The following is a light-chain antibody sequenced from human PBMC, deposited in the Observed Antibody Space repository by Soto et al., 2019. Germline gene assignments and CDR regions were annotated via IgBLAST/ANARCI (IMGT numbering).Light chain of an antibody. CDR1: SSNIGAGYD. CDR3: QSYDSTLSARYV. V-gene: IGLV1-40*01. CDR2: GNI. J-gene: IGLJ1*01. Sequence: QSVLTQPPSVSGAPGERVTISCTGSSSNIGAGYDVHWYQQRPGTAPKLLIFGNINRTSGVPGRFCGSKSGTSASLAITGLQAEDEGDYYCQSYDSTLSARYVFGTGTKVTVL.